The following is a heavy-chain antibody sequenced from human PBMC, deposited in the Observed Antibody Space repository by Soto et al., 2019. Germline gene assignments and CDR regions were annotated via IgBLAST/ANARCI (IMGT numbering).Heavy chain of an antibody. V-gene: IGHV5-51*01. CDR2: IYPGDSDT. J-gene: IGHJ6*02. Sequence: PGESLKISCQGSGYSFANYWIAWVSQMPGKGLEWVVVIYPGDSDTRYSPSFRGQVTISADKSISTAYLQWSSLKASDTAMYYCARPTRSFSYYYGMDVWGQGTTVTAP. CDR3: ARPTRSFSYYYGMDV. D-gene: IGHD3-10*01. CDR1: GYSFANYW.